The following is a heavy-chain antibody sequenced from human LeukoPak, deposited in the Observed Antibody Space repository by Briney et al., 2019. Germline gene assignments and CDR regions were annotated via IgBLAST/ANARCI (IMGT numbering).Heavy chain of an antibody. D-gene: IGHD1-1*01. CDR3: ARHFRLPKLEVYYFGY. CDR2: IYTSGST. Sequence: PSETLPLTCTVSGGSISSYYWSWIRQPPGKGLEWIGYIYTSGSTNYNPSLKSRVTISVDTSKNQFSLKLSSVTAADTAVYYCARHFRLPKLEVYYFGYWGQGTLVTVSS. J-gene: IGHJ4*02. V-gene: IGHV4-4*09. CDR1: GGSISSYY.